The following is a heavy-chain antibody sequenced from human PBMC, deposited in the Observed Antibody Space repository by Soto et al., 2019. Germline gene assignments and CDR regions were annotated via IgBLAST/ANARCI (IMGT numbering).Heavy chain of an antibody. CDR2: IYYSGSS. D-gene: IGHD6-13*01. Sequence: QLQLQESGPGLVKPSETLSLTCTVSGGSISSSSYYWAWIRQPPGKGLEWIGTIYYSGSSYYNPPLKGRLTISVATAKNHFPQKLNSVTAADTAVYYCARPGQQLVRGWFDPWGQGILVTVSS. J-gene: IGHJ5*02. CDR1: GGSISSSSYY. V-gene: IGHV4-39*02. CDR3: ARPGQQLVRGWFDP.